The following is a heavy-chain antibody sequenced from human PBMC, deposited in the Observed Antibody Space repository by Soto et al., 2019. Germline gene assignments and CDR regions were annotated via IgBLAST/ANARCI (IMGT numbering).Heavy chain of an antibody. CDR3: ARVEAAFFYYGLDV. J-gene: IGHJ6*02. CDR2: IYDTGISPYTPST. D-gene: IGHD1-1*01. Sequence: QVQLQESGPRLVKPSATLSLTGTVSAGSITSTYWSLIRRPPGKGLELIAYIYDTGISPYTPSTNCNPSLTSRVTMSVDTSKCQFSLQLTSVTAADPAVSYCARVEAAFFYYGLDVWGQGITVTVS. CDR1: AGSITSTY. V-gene: IGHV4-59*01.